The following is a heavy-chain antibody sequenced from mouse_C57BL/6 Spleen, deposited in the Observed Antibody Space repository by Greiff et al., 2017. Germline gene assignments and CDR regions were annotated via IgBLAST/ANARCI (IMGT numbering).Heavy chain of an antibody. CDR3: VSNGSSHGLDY. CDR1: GFNIKDYY. D-gene: IGHD1-1*01. J-gene: IGHJ2*01. Sequence: VQLQQSGAELVKPGASVKLSCTASGFNIKDYYMHWVKQRPEQGLEWIGRIAPEDGETKYAPKFQGKATITADKSSNTAYLQLSSLASEDTAVYDSVSNGSSHGLDYWGQGTTLTVSS. V-gene: IGHV14-2*01. CDR2: IAPEDGET.